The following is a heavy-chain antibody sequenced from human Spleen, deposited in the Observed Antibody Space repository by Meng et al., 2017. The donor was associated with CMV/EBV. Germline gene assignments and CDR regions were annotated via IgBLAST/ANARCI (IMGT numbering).Heavy chain of an antibody. CDR1: GGSISSGGFY. Sequence: VSGGSISSGGFYWTWIRQHPGKGLEWIGYIYYTGSTYYNPSLKSRVTISVDKSKNQFSLKLSSVTAADTAVYYCARDLGDISGRGAWGQGTLVTVSS. CDR2: IYYTGST. J-gene: IGHJ4*02. CDR3: ARDLGDISGRGA. D-gene: IGHD3-16*01. V-gene: IGHV4-31*02.